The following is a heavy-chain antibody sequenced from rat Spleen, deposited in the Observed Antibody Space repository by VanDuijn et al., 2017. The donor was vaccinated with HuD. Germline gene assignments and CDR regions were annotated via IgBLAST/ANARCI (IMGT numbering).Heavy chain of an antibody. Sequence: EVQLVESDGGLVQPGRSLKLSCAASGFTFSDYYMAWVRQAPTKGLAWVATISYDGSSTYYRDSVNGRFTISRDNAKSTLYLQMDSLRSEDTATYYCARAGSRGVMDAWGQGASVTVSS. CDR2: ISYDGSST. D-gene: IGHD1-4*01. V-gene: IGHV5-29*01. CDR3: ARAGSRGVMDA. CDR1: GFTFSDYY. J-gene: IGHJ4*01.